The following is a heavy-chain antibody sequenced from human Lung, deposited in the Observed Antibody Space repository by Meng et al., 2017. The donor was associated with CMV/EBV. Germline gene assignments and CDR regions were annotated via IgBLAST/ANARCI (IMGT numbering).Heavy chain of an antibody. CDR1: GGSISSGGFY. Sequence: QVHCQGSGPGLVKPSQTLSLTCTVSGGSISSGGFYWSWIRQHPGKGLEWIGYIYYSGSTYYNPSLRSRVAISIDTSKNQFSLKLTSVTAADTAVYFCARTNYGDYNWFDPWGQGTLVTVSS. V-gene: IGHV4-31*03. CDR3: ARTNYGDYNWFDP. CDR2: IYYSGST. J-gene: IGHJ5*02. D-gene: IGHD4-17*01.